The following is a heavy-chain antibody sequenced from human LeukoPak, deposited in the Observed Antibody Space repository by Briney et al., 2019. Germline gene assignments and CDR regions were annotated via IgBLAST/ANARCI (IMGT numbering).Heavy chain of an antibody. D-gene: IGHD6-19*01. CDR2: ISWNSGSI. V-gene: IGHV3-9*01. CDR3: AKDTSGSSGWYYFDY. J-gene: IGHJ4*02. Sequence: GGSLRLSCAASGFTFDDYAVHWVRQAPGKGLEWVSGISWNSGSIGYADSVKGRFTISRDNAKNSLYLQMNSLRAEDTALYYCAKDTSGSSGWYYFDYWGQGTLVTVSS. CDR1: GFTFDDYA.